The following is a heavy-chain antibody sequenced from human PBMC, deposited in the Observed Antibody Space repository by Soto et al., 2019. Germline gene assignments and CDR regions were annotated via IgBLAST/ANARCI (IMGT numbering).Heavy chain of an antibody. D-gene: IGHD3-9*01. CDR1: GFAFSDYY. CDR2: ISGNSLST. Sequence: QVQLVESGGGSVPPGGSLRLSCVASGFAFSDYYMSWIRQAPGKGPEWVSYISGNSLSTNSADSVKGRFTISRDNAKNSMYLQMDSLRVEDTAVYYCARDVLYYDLLTGFDQWGQGALVTVSS. V-gene: IGHV3-11*06. J-gene: IGHJ4*02. CDR3: ARDVLYYDLLTGFDQ.